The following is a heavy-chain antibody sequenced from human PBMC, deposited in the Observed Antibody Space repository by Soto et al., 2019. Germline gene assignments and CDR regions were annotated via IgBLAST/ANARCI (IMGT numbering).Heavy chain of an antibody. D-gene: IGHD3-3*01. CDR2: ISYDGSNK. V-gene: IGHV3-30*18. Sequence: QVQLVESGGGVVQPGRSLRLSCAASGFTFSSYGMHWVRQAPGKGLEWVAVISYDGSNKYYADSVKGRFTISRDNSKNTLYQQMNSRRAEDTAVYYCAKDRRGDFWSGYQDGGVWGMDVWGQGTTVTVSS. CDR1: GFTFSSYG. J-gene: IGHJ6*02. CDR3: AKDRRGDFWSGYQDGGVWGMDV.